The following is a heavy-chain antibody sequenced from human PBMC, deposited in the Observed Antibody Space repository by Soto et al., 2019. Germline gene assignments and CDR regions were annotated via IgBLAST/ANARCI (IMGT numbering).Heavy chain of an antibody. CDR2: ISSNGGST. J-gene: IGHJ6*02. CDR1: GFTFSSYA. V-gene: IGHV3-64D*08. CDR3: VKARSDNDFRTTTYYYGMDV. Sequence: EVQLVESGGGLVQPGGSLRLSCSASGFTFSSYAMHWVRQAPGKGLEYVSAISSNGGSTYYADSVKGRFTISRDNSKNTLYLQMSSLRAEDTAVYYCVKARSDNDFRTTTYYYGMDVRGQGTTVTVSS. D-gene: IGHD3-3*01.